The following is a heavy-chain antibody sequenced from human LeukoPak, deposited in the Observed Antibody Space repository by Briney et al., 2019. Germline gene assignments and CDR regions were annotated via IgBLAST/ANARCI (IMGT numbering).Heavy chain of an antibody. CDR1: GGSFSGYY. CDR2: INHSGST. Sequence: SETLSLTCAVYGGSFSGYYWSWVRQPPGKGLEWIGEINHSGSTNYNPSLKSRVTISVDTSKNQFSLKLSSVTAADTAVYYCARGTNYYDSSGYYYGYYYYYMDVWGKGTTVTVSS. CDR3: ARGTNYYDSSGYYYGYYYYYMDV. V-gene: IGHV4-34*01. D-gene: IGHD3-22*01. J-gene: IGHJ6*03.